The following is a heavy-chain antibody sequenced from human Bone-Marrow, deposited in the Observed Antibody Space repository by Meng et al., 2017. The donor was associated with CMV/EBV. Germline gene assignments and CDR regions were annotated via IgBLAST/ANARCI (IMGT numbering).Heavy chain of an antibody. CDR3: ARAMLPFRLRFVTYGMDV. V-gene: IGHV3-21*04. CDR1: GFTFNTHS. J-gene: IGHJ6*02. CDR2: ISGGGDTI. Sequence: GGSLRLSCAASGFTFNTHSMNWVRQAPGKGLAWISSISGGGDTIYYADSVYGRFTISRDNAENSLYLQMNSLRAEDTAIYYCARAMLPFRLRFVTYGMDVWGHGTTVTVSS. D-gene: IGHD3-3*01.